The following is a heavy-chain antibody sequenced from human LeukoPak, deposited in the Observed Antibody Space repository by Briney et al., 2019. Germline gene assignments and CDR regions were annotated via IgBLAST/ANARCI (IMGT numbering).Heavy chain of an antibody. J-gene: IGHJ6*03. CDR1: GFTFSSYS. D-gene: IGHD3-10*01. V-gene: IGHV3-21*01. Sequence: GGSLRLSCAASGFTFSSYSMNWVRQAPGKGLEWVSSISSSSSYIYYADSVKGRFTISRDNAKNSLYLQMNSLRAEDTAVYYCARDTSGDGYYYYMDVWGKGTTVTVSS. CDR2: ISSSSSYI. CDR3: ARDTSGDGYYYYMDV.